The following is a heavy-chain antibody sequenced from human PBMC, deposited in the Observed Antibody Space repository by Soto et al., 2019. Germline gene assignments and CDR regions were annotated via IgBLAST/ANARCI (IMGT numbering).Heavy chain of an antibody. V-gene: IGHV1-18*01. CDR1: GYTFTSYG. CDR2: ISAYNGNT. Sequence: QVQLVQSGAEVKKPGASVKVSCKASGYTFTSYGISWVRQAPGQGLEWMGWISAYNGNTNYAQKLQGRVTMTTDTSTSTAYMELRSLRSDDTAVYYGARVEGDFWSGYYYSYGMDVWGQGTTVTVSS. J-gene: IGHJ6*02. D-gene: IGHD3-3*01. CDR3: ARVEGDFWSGYYYSYGMDV.